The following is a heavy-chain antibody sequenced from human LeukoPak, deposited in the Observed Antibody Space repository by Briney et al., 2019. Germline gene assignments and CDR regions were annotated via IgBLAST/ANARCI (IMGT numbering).Heavy chain of an antibody. J-gene: IGHJ6*02. Sequence: ASVKVSCKASGGTFSSYAISWVRQAPGQGFEWMGRIIPILGIANYAQKFQGRVTITADKSTSTAYMELSSLRSEDTAVYYCTKTIDVPAAQVGSYYYYGMDVWGQGTTVTVSS. CDR3: TKTIDVPAAQVGSYYYYGMDV. D-gene: IGHD2-2*01. V-gene: IGHV1-69*04. CDR2: IIPILGIA. CDR1: GGTFSSYA.